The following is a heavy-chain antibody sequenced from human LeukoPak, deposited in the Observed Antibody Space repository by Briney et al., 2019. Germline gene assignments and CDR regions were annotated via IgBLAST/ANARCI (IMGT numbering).Heavy chain of an antibody. D-gene: IGHD4-17*01. V-gene: IGHV4-30-4*01. CDR2: IYYSGST. J-gene: IGHJ5*02. CDR3: ASLPNFYGDYVADWFDP. Sequence: SETLSLTCTVSGGSISSGDYYWSWIRQPPGKGLEWIGYIYYSGSTYYNPSLKSRATTSVDTSKNQFSLKLSSVTAADTAVYYCASLPNFYGDYVADWFDPWGQGTLVTVSS. CDR1: GGSISSGDYY.